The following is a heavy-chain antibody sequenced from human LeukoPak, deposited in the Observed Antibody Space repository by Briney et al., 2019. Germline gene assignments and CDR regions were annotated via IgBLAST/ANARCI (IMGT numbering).Heavy chain of an antibody. Sequence: GGSLRLSCAASGFTFSSYAMSWVRQAPGKGLEWVSAISGRGGSTYYADSVKGRFTISRDNSKNTLYLQMNSLRAEDTAVYYCAKDLEEYCSGGSCYAHDYWGQGTLVTASS. D-gene: IGHD2-15*01. CDR2: ISGRGGST. V-gene: IGHV3-23*01. CDR1: GFTFSSYA. J-gene: IGHJ4*02. CDR3: AKDLEEYCSGGSCYAHDY.